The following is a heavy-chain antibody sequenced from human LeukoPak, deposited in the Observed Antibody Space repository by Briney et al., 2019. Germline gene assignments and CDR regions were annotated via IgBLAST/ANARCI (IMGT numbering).Heavy chain of an antibody. CDR3: ARELNEITMIVSPEGAFDI. V-gene: IGHV1-46*01. J-gene: IGHJ3*02. Sequence: ASVKVSCKASGYTFTSYYMHWARQAPGQGLEWMGIINPSGGSTSYAQKFQGRVTMTRDTSTSTVYMELSSLRSEDTAVYYCARELNEITMIVSPEGAFDIWGQGTMVTVSS. CDR2: INPSGGST. D-gene: IGHD3-22*01. CDR1: GYTFTSYY.